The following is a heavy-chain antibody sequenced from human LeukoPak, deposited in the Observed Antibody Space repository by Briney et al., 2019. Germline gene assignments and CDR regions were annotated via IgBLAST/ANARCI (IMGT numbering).Heavy chain of an antibody. CDR3: ARAGYDYVWGSYRNWFDP. Sequence: SGTLSLTCAVSGGFISSSNWWSWVRQPPGKGLEWIGEIYHSGSTNYNPSLKSRVTISVDKSKNQFSLKLSSVTAADTAVYYCARAGYDYVWGSYRNWFDPWGQGTLVTVSS. V-gene: IGHV4-4*02. D-gene: IGHD3-16*02. J-gene: IGHJ5*02. CDR1: GGFISSSNW. CDR2: IYHSGST.